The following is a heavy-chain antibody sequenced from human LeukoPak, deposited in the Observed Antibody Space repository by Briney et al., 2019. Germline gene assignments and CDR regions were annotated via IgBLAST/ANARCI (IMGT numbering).Heavy chain of an antibody. CDR1: GFTFSSYA. D-gene: IGHD1-26*01. CDR2: ISYDGSNK. Sequence: PGGSLRLSCAASGFTFSSYAMHWVRQAPGKGLEWVSIISYDGSNKYYADSVKGRFTISRDNAKNSLYLQMNSLRAEDTAVYYCARTLKYSADNWSDPWGQGTLVTVSS. J-gene: IGHJ5*02. CDR3: ARTLKYSADNWSDP. V-gene: IGHV3-30*04.